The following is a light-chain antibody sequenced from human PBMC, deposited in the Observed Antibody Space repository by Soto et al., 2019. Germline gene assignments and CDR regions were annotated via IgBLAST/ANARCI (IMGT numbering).Light chain of an antibody. Sequence: DIQMTQSPSILSASVGDRVTITCRASQSISSWLAWYQQKPGKAPNLLIYKASALETGVPSRISGSGSGTDFTLTISNLQPDDFATYYCQQYKSYSPYTFGQGTK. J-gene: IGKJ2*01. CDR3: QQYKSYSPYT. CDR1: QSISSW. V-gene: IGKV1-5*03. CDR2: KAS.